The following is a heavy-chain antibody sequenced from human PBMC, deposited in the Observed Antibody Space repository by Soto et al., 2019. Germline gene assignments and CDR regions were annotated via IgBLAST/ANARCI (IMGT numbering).Heavy chain of an antibody. CDR3: ALLPEDYRSGGSCYPGFDY. V-gene: IGHV1-2*04. J-gene: IGHJ4*02. D-gene: IGHD2-15*01. CDR2: INPNSGGT. Sequence: QVQLVQSGAEVKKPGASVKVSCKASGYTFTGYYMHWVRQAPGQGLEWMGWINPNSGGTNYAQKFQGWVTMTRDTSISTAYMELSRLRSDDTAVYYCALLPEDYRSGGSCYPGFDYWGQGTLVTVSS. CDR1: GYTFTGYY.